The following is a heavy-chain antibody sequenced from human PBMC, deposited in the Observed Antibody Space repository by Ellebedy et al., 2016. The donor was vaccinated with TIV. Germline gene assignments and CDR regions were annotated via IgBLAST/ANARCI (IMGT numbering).Heavy chain of an antibody. CDR1: GFSLSNYW. Sequence: GESLKISCAASGFSLSNYWMSWVRQAPGKGLEWVANIKQDGSETYYVDSVKGRFTISIDNAKNSLYLQMNSLRADDTAVYYCARSPYTGYSDLGFDYWGQGSLVTVSS. J-gene: IGHJ4*02. V-gene: IGHV3-7*01. CDR2: IKQDGSET. D-gene: IGHD2-2*02. CDR3: ARSPYTGYSDLGFDY.